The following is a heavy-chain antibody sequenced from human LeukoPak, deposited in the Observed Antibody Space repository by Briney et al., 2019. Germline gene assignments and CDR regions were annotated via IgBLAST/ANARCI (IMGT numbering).Heavy chain of an antibody. CDR2: IKEDGSDK. CDR3: ARDVGYFRFDY. V-gene: IGHV3-7*01. CDR1: GFTFSSYW. D-gene: IGHD5-18*01. Sequence: GGSLRLSCAASGFTFSSYWMTWVRQAPGKGLEWVANIKEDGSDKYYVDSVKGRFTISRDNAKNSLYLQMNNLRAEDTAVYYCARDVGYFRFDYWGQGTLVTVSS. J-gene: IGHJ4*02.